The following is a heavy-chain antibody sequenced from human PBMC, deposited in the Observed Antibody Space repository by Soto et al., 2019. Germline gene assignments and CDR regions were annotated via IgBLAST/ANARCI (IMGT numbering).Heavy chain of an antibody. CDR2: INWNGGST. D-gene: IGHD2-15*01. CDR1: GFTFDDYG. V-gene: IGHV3-20*04. CDR3: ARGAIYCSGGNCYPVY. Sequence: PGGSLRLSCAASGFTFDDYGMSWVRQAPGKGLEWVSGINWNGGSTGYADSVKGRFTISRDNAKNSLYLQMNSLRAEDTALYYCARGAIYCSGGNCYPVYWGQGTLVTVS. J-gene: IGHJ4*02.